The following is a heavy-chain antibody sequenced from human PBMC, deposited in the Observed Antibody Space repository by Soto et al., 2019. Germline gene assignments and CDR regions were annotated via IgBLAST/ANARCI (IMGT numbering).Heavy chain of an antibody. D-gene: IGHD3-3*01. CDR2: LRGDGVTT. CDR3: AREYSGLWTGYYTDY. J-gene: IGHJ4*02. Sequence: EVQLVESGGDLVQRGGSLRPSCAASGFPFSSYWMHWVGHTPGKGLDWVARLRGDGVTTYYADSVTGRVTVSRDNAKNTLSLQISGLRAEDTAGYYCAREYSGLWTGYYTDYWGQGTLVSVSS. CDR1: GFPFSSYW. V-gene: IGHV3-74*01.